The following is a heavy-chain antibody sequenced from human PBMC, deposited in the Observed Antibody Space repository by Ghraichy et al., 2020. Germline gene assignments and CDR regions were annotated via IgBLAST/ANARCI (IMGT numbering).Heavy chain of an antibody. J-gene: IGHJ4*02. D-gene: IGHD2-8*02. Sequence: GSLRLSCAASGFSINNYGIHWVRQAPGKGLEWVAIMWSDGSKEYYADSVKCRFTISRDNSNTLYLQMNSLRAEDTAVYYCARGRHCTGGTCYFDYWGQGTLVTVSS. CDR3: ARGRHCTGGTCYFDY. CDR2: MWSDGSKE. CDR1: GFSINNYG. V-gene: IGHV3-33*01.